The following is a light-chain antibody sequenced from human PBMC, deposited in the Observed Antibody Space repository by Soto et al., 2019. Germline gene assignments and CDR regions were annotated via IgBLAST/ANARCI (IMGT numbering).Light chain of an antibody. CDR2: TNN. CDR1: SSNIGDNT. J-gene: IGLJ3*02. Sequence: QSVLNQPPSASGTPGQRVTISCSGSSSNIGDNTVSWYQQLPGTAPKLLIYTNNQRPSGVPDRFSGSKSGTSASLAISGLQSEDEADYYCAAWDDSLNGWVFGGGAKVTVL. CDR3: AAWDDSLNGWV. V-gene: IGLV1-44*01.